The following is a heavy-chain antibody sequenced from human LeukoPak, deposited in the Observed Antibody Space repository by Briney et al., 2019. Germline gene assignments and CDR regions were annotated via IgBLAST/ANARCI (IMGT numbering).Heavy chain of an antibody. CDR3: ARDRADIVVVPGAIGHYYYGMDV. J-gene: IGHJ6*02. D-gene: IGHD2-2*01. Sequence: GGSLRLSCAASGFTFSDYYMSWIRQAPGKGLEWVSYISSSGSTIYYADSVKGRFTISRDNAKNSLYLQMNSMRAEDREVYYCARDRADIVVVPGAIGHYYYGMDVWGQGTTVTVSS. CDR1: GFTFSDYY. CDR2: ISSSGSTI. V-gene: IGHV3-11*01.